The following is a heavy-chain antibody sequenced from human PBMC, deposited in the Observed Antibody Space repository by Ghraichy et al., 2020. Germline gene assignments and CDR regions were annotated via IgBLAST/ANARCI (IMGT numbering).Heavy chain of an antibody. CDR3: ARGYFGMDV. CDR2: ISPNTGDT. J-gene: IGHJ6*02. V-gene: IGHV1-2*02. CDR1: GYTFSGSY. Sequence: KVSCKASGYTFSGSYIYWARQAPGQGLEWMGWISPNTGDTYYVQKFQGRVTMTRDTSISTAYMELNRVTSDDTAVYYCARGYFGMDVWGQGTTVTVSS. D-gene: IGHD1-14*01.